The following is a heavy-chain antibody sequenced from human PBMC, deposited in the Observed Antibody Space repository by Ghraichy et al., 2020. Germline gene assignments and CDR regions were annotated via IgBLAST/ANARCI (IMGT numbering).Heavy chain of an antibody. D-gene: IGHD5-18*01. V-gene: IGHV3-48*02. CDR1: GFTFSSYS. J-gene: IGHJ4*02. Sequence: GESLNISCAASGFTFSSYSMNWVRQAPGKGLEWVSYISSSSGTIYYADSVKGRFTISRDNAKNSLYLQMNSLRDEDTAVYYCARDLNSYGQSFDYWGQGTLVTVSS. CDR3: ARDLNSYGQSFDY. CDR2: ISSSSGTI.